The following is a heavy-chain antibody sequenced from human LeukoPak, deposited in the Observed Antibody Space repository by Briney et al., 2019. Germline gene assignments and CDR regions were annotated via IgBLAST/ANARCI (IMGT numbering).Heavy chain of an antibody. CDR1: GYTLTNYY. V-gene: IGHV1-46*01. D-gene: IGHD2-2*01. CDR3: ARAVSVDQLLFGIDY. CDR2: INPSGGST. J-gene: IGHJ4*02. Sequence: ASVKVSCKASGYTLTNYYMHWVRQAPGRGLEWMGIINPSGGSTSYAQKFQGRVTMTRDTSTSTVYMELSSLRSEDAAVYYCARAVSVDQLLFGIDYWGQGTRVTVSS.